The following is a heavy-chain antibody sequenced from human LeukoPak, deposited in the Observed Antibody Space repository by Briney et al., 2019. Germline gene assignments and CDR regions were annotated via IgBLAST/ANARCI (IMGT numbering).Heavy chain of an antibody. J-gene: IGHJ4*02. V-gene: IGHV4-59*01. D-gene: IGHD6-13*01. Sequence: PSETLSLTCTVSGGSISSYYWSWIRQPPGKGLEWIGYIYYSGSTNYNPSLKSRVTISVDTSKNQFSLKLSSVTAADTAVYYCARDGRGAAAGTYFDYWGQGTLVSVSS. CDR1: GGSISSYY. CDR2: IYYSGST. CDR3: ARDGRGAAAGTYFDY.